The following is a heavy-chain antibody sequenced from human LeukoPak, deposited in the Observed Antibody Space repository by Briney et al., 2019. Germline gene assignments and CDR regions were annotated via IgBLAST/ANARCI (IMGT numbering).Heavy chain of an antibody. CDR1: GYSLTSYW. J-gene: IGHJ4*02. CDR3: ARRYGGPDY. V-gene: IGHV5-51*01. Sequence: AESLQISCKGSGYSLTSYWIGSVRQMPGKGLQWMGIIYPGDSDTRYSPYFQGQVTISADKSISTAYLQWSSLKASDTAMYYCARRYGGPDYWGQGTLVTVSS. CDR2: IYPGDSDT. D-gene: IGHD4-23*01.